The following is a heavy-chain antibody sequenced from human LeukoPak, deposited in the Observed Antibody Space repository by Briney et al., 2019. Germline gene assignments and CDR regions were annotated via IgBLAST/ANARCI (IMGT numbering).Heavy chain of an antibody. J-gene: IGHJ3*02. CDR3: ARVAVVNDAFDI. Sequence: PSETLSLTCAVYGGSFSGYHWSWIRQPPGKGLEWIGEINHSGSTNYNPSLKSRVTISVDTSKNQFPLKLSSVTAADTAVYYCARVAVVNDAFDIWGQGTMVTVSS. CDR1: GGSFSGYH. CDR2: INHSGST. V-gene: IGHV4-34*01.